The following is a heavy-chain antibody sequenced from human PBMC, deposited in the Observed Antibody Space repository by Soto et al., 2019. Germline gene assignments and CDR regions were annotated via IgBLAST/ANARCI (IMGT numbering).Heavy chain of an antibody. V-gene: IGHV3-30*18. Sequence: GGSLRLSWAASGFTFSSYGMHWVRQAPGKGLEWVAVISYDGSNKYYADSVKGRFTISRDNSKNTLYLQMNSLRAEDTAVYYCAKDIYDILTGSLGFDYWGQGTLVTVSS. CDR1: GFTFSSYG. D-gene: IGHD3-9*01. CDR3: AKDIYDILTGSLGFDY. CDR2: ISYDGSNK. J-gene: IGHJ4*02.